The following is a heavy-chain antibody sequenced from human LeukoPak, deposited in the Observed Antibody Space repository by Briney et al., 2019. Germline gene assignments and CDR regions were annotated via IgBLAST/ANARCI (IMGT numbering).Heavy chain of an antibody. Sequence: SETLSLTCTVSGGSISSYYWSWIRQPAGKGLEWIGRIYTSGSTNYNPSLKSRVTMSVDTSKNQFSLKLSSVTAADTAVYYCAGARGCSSTSCLNWFDPWGQGTLVTVSS. V-gene: IGHV4-4*07. D-gene: IGHD2-2*01. CDR3: AGARGCSSTSCLNWFDP. CDR1: GGSISSYY. CDR2: IYTSGST. J-gene: IGHJ5*02.